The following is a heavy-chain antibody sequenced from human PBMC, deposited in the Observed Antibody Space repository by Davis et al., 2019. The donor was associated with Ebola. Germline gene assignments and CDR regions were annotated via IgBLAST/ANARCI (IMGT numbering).Heavy chain of an antibody. V-gene: IGHV3-74*01. CDR3: ARDGENYSDLDY. CDR1: GSSFSRYW. Sequence: PGGSLRPPCAASGSSFSRYWMHCVRQAPGKGLVWVSRIKSDGSTKSYADSVKGRFTISRDNAKNTLFLQMNSLRAEDTAVYYCARDGENYSDLDYWGQGTLVTVSS. CDR2: IKSDGSTK. D-gene: IGHD4-11*01. J-gene: IGHJ4*02.